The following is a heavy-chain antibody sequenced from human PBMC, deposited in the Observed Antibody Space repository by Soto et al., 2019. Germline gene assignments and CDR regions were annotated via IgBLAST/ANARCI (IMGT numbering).Heavy chain of an antibody. D-gene: IGHD2-15*01. CDR2: IIPIFGTA. V-gene: IGHV1-69*01. CDR1: GGTFSSYA. Sequence: QVQLVQSGAEVKKPGSSVKVSCKASGGTFSSYAISWVRQAPGQGLEWMGGIIPIFGTANYAQKFQGRVTITADESTSTAYMELSSLRSEDTAVYYCARVGTVVTYYYYYGMDVWGQGTTVTVSS. J-gene: IGHJ6*02. CDR3: ARVGTVVTYYYYYGMDV.